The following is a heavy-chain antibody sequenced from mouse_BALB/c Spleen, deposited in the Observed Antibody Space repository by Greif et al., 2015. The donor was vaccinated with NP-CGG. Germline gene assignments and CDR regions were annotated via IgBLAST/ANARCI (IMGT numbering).Heavy chain of an antibody. V-gene: IGHV2-9*02. CDR1: GFSLTSYG. CDR2: IWAGGST. CDR3: ARDLEDYAMDY. Sequence: VMLVESGPGLVAPSQSLSITCTVSGFSLTSYGVHWVRQPPRKGLEWLGVIWAGGSTNYNSALMSRLSISKDNSKSQVFLKMNSLQTDDTAMYYCARDLEDYAMDYWGQGTSVTVSS. J-gene: IGHJ4*01.